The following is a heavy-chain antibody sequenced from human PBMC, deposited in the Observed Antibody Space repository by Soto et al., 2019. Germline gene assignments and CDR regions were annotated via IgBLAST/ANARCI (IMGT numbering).Heavy chain of an antibody. CDR1: GCSCISYW. V-gene: IGHV5-51*01. Sequence: GESLKISCKGSGCSCISYWIGWVRQMPGKGLEWMGIIYPGDSDTRYSPSFQGHVTISADKSISTAYLQWSSLKASDTAMYYCARSNIVVVVAAKDWFDPWGQGTLVTVS. D-gene: IGHD2-15*01. CDR2: IYPGDSDT. CDR3: ARSNIVVVVAAKDWFDP. J-gene: IGHJ5*02.